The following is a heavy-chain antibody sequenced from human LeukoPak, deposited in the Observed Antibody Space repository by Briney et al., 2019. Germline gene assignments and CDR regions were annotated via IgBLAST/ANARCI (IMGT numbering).Heavy chain of an antibody. D-gene: IGHD2-15*01. CDR3: ARDNIVVVVAAYPYRNWFDP. J-gene: IGHJ5*02. CDR1: GGPISSSSYY. Sequence: PSETLSLTCTVSGGPISSSSYYWGWIRQPPGKGLEWIGSIYYSGSTYYNPSLKSRVTISVDTSKNQFSLKLSSVTAADTAVYYCARDNIVVVVAAYPYRNWFDPWGQGTLVTVSS. V-gene: IGHV4-39*07. CDR2: IYYSGST.